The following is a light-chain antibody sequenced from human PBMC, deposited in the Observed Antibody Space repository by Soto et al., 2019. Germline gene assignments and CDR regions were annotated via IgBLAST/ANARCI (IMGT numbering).Light chain of an antibody. CDR3: QQRSKWPPRWT. CDR2: DAS. CDR1: QSVSSY. V-gene: IGKV3-11*01. Sequence: EIVLTQSPATLSLSPGERATLSCRASQSVSSYLAWYQQKPGQAPRLLIYDASNRATGIPARFSGSGSGTDFTHTISSLEPDDFAVYYCQQRSKWPPRWTLGQGTKVEIK. J-gene: IGKJ1*01.